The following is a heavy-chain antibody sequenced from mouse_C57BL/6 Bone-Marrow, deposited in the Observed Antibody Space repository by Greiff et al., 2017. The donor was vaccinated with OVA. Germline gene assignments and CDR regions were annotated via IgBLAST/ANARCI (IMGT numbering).Heavy chain of an antibody. Sequence: VQLQQSGPELVKPGASVKISCKASGYAFSSSWMNWVKQRPGKGLEWIGRIYPGDGDTNYNGKFKGKATLTADKSSSTAYMQLSSLTSEDSAVYFCARWGYYGSRYYAMDDWGKGTSVTVSS. CDR2: IYPGDGDT. D-gene: IGHD1-1*01. V-gene: IGHV1-82*01. CDR3: ARWGYYGSRYYAMDD. J-gene: IGHJ4*01. CDR1: GYAFSSSW.